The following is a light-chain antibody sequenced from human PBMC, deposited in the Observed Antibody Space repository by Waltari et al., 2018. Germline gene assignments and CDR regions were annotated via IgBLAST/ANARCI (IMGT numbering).Light chain of an antibody. Sequence: DVVMTQSPLSLAVTLGQPASISCRASQSLVYRDGNSFLVWFHQRPGQSPRRLLYGVSNRDSGVPDRFSGSGSGTEFTLGIAGVEAEDVGIYYCMQGTHWPRTFGQGTKVEIK. V-gene: IGKV2-30*01. CDR3: MQGTHWPRT. CDR1: QSLVYRDGNSF. J-gene: IGKJ1*01. CDR2: GVS.